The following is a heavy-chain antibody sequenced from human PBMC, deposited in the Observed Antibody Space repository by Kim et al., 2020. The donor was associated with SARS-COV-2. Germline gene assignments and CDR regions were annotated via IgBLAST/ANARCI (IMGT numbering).Heavy chain of an antibody. CDR2: IKHDGSEK. Sequence: GGSLRLSCAASGFTFSNYWMSWVRQAPGKGLEWVANIKHDGSEKNYLGSVKGRCTISRDNAKNSQFLQMNSLTVEDTAIYFCARAAEGINGFIPRDFDRWGLGPLVTVS. J-gene: IGHJ4*02. CDR3: ARAAEGINGFIPRDFDR. V-gene: IGHV3-7*01. CDR1: GFTFSNYW. D-gene: IGHD3-16*02.